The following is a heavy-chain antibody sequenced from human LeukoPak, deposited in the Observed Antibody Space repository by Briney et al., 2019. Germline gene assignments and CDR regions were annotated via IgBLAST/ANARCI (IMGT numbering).Heavy chain of an antibody. Sequence: PGGSLRLSCAASGFTFSDYYMSWIRQAPGKGLEWVSYISSSCSTIYYADSVKGRFTLSRDNAKNSLYLQMNSLRAEDTAVYYCARDRRTLGYCSGGSCYLYYMDVWGKGTTVTVSS. J-gene: IGHJ6*03. D-gene: IGHD2-15*01. CDR2: ISSSCSTI. V-gene: IGHV3-11*04. CDR1: GFTFSDYY. CDR3: ARDRRTLGYCSGGSCYLYYMDV.